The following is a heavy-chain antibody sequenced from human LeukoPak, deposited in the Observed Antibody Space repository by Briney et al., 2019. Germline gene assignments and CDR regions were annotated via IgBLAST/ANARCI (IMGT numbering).Heavy chain of an antibody. CDR1: RGSIIRGDYY. CDR2: IYNSGST. V-gene: IGHV4-30-4*01. CDR3: ARGLKVLDY. J-gene: IGHJ4*02. Sequence: TLSLTCPVSRGSIIRGDYYCSCMRQPPGRGREWIGYIYNSGSTYHNPSLKCRVTISVDTSKNQFSLRLSSVTAADTAVYYCARGLKVLDYWGQGTLVTVSS. D-gene: IGHD2-21*02.